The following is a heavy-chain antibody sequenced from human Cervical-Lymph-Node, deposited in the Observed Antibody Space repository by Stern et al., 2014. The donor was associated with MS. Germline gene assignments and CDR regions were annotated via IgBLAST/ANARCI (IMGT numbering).Heavy chain of an antibody. V-gene: IGHV1-46*01. Sequence: GQLVESGAEVKKPGASVNVSCKASGYTFTKYYMHWGRQAPGQGLEWMRIINTSGDSTSYAPKFQGRFTITRDASTNTVYMELNRLRSEDTAVYYCGRDEGGVVPTAVLDFWGQGTVVTVSS. D-gene: IGHD3-16*01. CDR3: GRDEGGVVPTAVLDF. CDR2: INTSGDST. CDR1: GYTFTKYY. J-gene: IGHJ4*02.